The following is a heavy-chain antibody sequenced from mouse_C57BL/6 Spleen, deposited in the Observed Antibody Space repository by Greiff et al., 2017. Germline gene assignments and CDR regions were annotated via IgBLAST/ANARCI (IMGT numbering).Heavy chain of an antibody. CDR1: GFNFQDYY. CDR3: ASYFTRMVATEYDAMDF. J-gene: IGHJ4*01. D-gene: IGHD1-1*02. Sequence: VQLQQSGAELVKPGASVKLSCTASGFNFQDYYMHWVKQRTEQGLEWIGRIGPEDGETKYAPKFQGKATITADTSANTAYLQLSILTSEDTAVYYCASYFTRMVATEYDAMDFWGQGTSGTVSS. V-gene: IGHV14-2*01. CDR2: IGPEDGET.